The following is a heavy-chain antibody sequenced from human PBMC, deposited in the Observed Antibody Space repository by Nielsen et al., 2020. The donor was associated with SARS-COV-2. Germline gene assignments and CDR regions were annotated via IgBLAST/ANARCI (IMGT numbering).Heavy chain of an antibody. V-gene: IGHV1-2*02. J-gene: IGHJ6*02. Sequence: ASVKVSCKASGYTFTGYYMHWVRQAPGQGLEWMGWINPNSGGTNYAQKFQGRVTMTRDTSISTAYMELSRLRSDDTAVYYCANLLLWFGESPVGYGMDVWGQGTTVTVSS. CDR1: GYTFTGYY. CDR2: INPNSGGT. D-gene: IGHD3-10*01. CDR3: ANLLLWFGESPVGYGMDV.